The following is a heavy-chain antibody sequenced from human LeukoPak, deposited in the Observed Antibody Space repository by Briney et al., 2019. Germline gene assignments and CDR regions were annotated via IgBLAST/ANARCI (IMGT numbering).Heavy chain of an antibody. V-gene: IGHV4-39*07. J-gene: IGHJ6*03. D-gene: IGHD3-16*01. CDR3: ARDVSSASFTYYYYYMDV. Sequence: SETLSVTCTVSGGSISSSSYYWGWIRQPPGKGLEWIGSIYYSGNTYYNPSLESRVTVSVDTSMNQFSLRLTSVSPADTAVYYCARDVSSASFTYYYYYMDVWGKGTTVTVSS. CDR1: GGSISSSSYY. CDR2: IYYSGNT.